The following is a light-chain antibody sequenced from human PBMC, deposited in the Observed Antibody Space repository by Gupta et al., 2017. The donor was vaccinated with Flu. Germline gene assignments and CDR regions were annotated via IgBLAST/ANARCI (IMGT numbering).Light chain of an antibody. CDR2: DND. V-gene: IGLV1-51*01. J-gene: IGLJ2*01. CDR1: TSNIGKNS. Sequence: RVSISCSGTTSNIGKNSVSWYRQIPGTAPKLLIHDNDRRSSGIPDRISASKSGTSATLNITGLVTGDEADYFCGMWDDNLSLVVFGGGTKLTVL. CDR3: GMWDDNLSLVV.